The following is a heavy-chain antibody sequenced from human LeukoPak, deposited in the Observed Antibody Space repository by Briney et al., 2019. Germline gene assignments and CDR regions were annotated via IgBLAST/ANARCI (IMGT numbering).Heavy chain of an antibody. D-gene: IGHD4-17*01. V-gene: IGHV1-2*02. CDR2: INPNSGGT. CDR1: GYTFTGYY. Sequence: ASVKVSCKASGYTFTGYYMHWVRQAPGQGLEWMGWINPNSGGTNYAQKFQGRVTMTRDTSISTAYMELSRLRSEDTAVYYCARGATVTWAYYMDVWGKGTTVTVSS. J-gene: IGHJ6*03. CDR3: ARGATVTWAYYMDV.